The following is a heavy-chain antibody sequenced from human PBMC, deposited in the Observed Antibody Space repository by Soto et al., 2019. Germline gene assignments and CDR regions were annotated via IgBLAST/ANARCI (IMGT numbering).Heavy chain of an antibody. Sequence: SETLSLTCTVSGGSISSSSYYWGWIRQPPGKGLEWIGSIYYSGSTYYNPSLKSRVTISVDTSKNQFSLKLSSVTAADTAVYYCADITMVRGCWGQGTLVTVSS. CDR1: GGSISSSSYY. CDR2: IYYSGST. V-gene: IGHV4-39*01. J-gene: IGHJ4*02. CDR3: ADITMVRGC. D-gene: IGHD3-10*01.